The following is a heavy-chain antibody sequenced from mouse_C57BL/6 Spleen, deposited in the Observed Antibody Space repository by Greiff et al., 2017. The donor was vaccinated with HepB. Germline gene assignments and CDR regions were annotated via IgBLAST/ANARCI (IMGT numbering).Heavy chain of an antibody. Sequence: VQLQQSGPVLVKPGASVKMSCKASGYTFTDYYMNWVKQSHGKSLEWIGVINPYNGGTSYNQKFKGKATLTVDKSSSTAYMELNSLTSEDSAVYYCARGLYEAMDDWGKGTSGTVAS. D-gene: IGHD3-3*01. CDR2: INPYNGGT. CDR1: GYTFTDYY. J-gene: IGHJ4*01. CDR3: ARGLYEAMDD. V-gene: IGHV1-19*01.